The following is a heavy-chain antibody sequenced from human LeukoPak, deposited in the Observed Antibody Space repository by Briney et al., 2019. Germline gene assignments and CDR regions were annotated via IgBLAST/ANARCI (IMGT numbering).Heavy chain of an antibody. CDR2: IIPILGIA. Sequence: ASVKVPCKASGGTFSSYAISWVRQAPGQGLEWMGRIIPILGIANYAQKFQGRVTITADKSTSTAYMELSSLRSEDTAVYYCARDHHSGHPIYYYGMDVWGQGTTVTVSS. D-gene: IGHD5-12*01. CDR1: GGTFSSYA. CDR3: ARDHHSGHPIYYYGMDV. V-gene: IGHV1-69*04. J-gene: IGHJ6*02.